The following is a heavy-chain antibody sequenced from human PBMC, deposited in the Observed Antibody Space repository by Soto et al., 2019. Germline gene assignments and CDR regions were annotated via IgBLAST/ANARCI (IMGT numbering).Heavy chain of an antibody. V-gene: IGHV1-8*01. Sequence: ASVKVSCKASGYTFTSYDINWVRQATGQGLEWMGWMNPNSGNTGYAQKFQGRVTMTRNNSISTAYMELSSLRSEDTAVYYCARASIAVAGTRYAEYFQHWGQGTLVTVSS. J-gene: IGHJ1*01. CDR3: ARASIAVAGTRYAEYFQH. D-gene: IGHD6-19*01. CDR2: MNPNSGNT. CDR1: GYTFTSYD.